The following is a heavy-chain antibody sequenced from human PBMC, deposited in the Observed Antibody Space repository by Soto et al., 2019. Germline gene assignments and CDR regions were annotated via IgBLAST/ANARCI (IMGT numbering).Heavy chain of an antibody. CDR2: IYYSGST. Sequence: SETLSLTCTVSGGSISSGGYYWSWIRQHPGEGLEWIGYIYYSGSTYYNPSLKSRVTISVDTSKNQFSLKLSSVTAADTAVYYCARDVGYCSGGSCYEGRAFDIWGQGTMVTVSS. J-gene: IGHJ3*02. CDR1: GGSISSGGYY. CDR3: ARDVGYCSGGSCYEGRAFDI. V-gene: IGHV4-31*03. D-gene: IGHD2-15*01.